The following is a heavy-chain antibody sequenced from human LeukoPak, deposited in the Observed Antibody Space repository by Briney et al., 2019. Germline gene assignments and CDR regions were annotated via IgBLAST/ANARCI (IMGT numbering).Heavy chain of an antibody. CDR1: GFTFSSYE. CDR3: ARGSRGGSYRGPFDY. Sequence: GGSLRLSCAASGFTFSSYEMNWVRQAPGKGLEWVSYISSSGSTIYYADSVKGRFTISRDNAKNSLYLQMNSLRAEDTAVYYCARGSRGGSYRGPFDYWGQGTLVTVSS. D-gene: IGHD1-26*01. V-gene: IGHV3-48*03. CDR2: ISSSGSTI. J-gene: IGHJ4*02.